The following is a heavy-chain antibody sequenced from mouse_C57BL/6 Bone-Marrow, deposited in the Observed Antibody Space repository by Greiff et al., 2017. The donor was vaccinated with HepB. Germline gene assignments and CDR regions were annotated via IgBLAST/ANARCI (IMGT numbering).Heavy chain of an antibody. CDR3: TRGAPTGFAY. Sequence: EVQGVESGEGLVKPGGSLKLSCAASGFTFSSYAMSWVRQTPEKRLEWVAYISSGGDYIYYADTVKGRFTISRDNARNTLYLQMSSLKSEDTAMYYCTRGAPTGFAYWGQGTLVTVSA. CDR1: GFTFSSYA. CDR2: ISSGGDYI. J-gene: IGHJ3*01. V-gene: IGHV5-9-1*02.